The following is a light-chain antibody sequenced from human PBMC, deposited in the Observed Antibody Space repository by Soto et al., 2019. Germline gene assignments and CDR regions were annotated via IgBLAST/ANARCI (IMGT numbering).Light chain of an antibody. CDR1: SSDVGGYNY. V-gene: IGLV2-14*01. J-gene: IGLJ1*01. Sequence: QSALTQPASVSGSPGQSIAISCTGTSSDVGGYNYVSWYQQHPGKAPKLMIYDVSNRPSGVSNRFSGSTSGNTASLTISGLQTGDEADYYCSSYTSSDTYVFGTGTKLTVL. CDR2: DVS. CDR3: SSYTSSDTYV.